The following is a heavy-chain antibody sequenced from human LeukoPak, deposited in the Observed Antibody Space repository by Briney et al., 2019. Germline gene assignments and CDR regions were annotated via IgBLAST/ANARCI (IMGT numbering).Heavy chain of an antibody. CDR1: GFSFSNYE. Sequence: PGGSLRLSCAASGFSFSNYEMNWVRQAPGKGLEWVSYISTSGRPTYYADSVKGRFTISRDNAKNSLYLQMNSLRAEDTAVYYCASRSYSSSGYDYWGQGTLVTVSS. D-gene: IGHD3-22*01. CDR2: ISTSGRPT. V-gene: IGHV3-48*03. CDR3: ASRSYSSSGYDY. J-gene: IGHJ4*02.